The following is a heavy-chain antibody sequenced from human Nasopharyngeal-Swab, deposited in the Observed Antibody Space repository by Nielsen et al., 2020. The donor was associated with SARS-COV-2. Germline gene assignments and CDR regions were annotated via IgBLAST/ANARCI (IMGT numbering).Heavy chain of an antibody. CDR3: ARDGLDYDFWSAYFMDV. CDR1: GFTFSRSW. D-gene: IGHD3-3*01. J-gene: IGHJ6*02. V-gene: IGHV3-7*03. Sequence: GESLKISCTVSGFTFSRSWMTWVRQAPGKGLEWVANIKQDGSEEYYVDSVKGRFTISRDNAKNSLYLQMNSLRVEDTAMYYCARDGLDYDFWSAYFMDVWGQGTTVTVSS. CDR2: IKQDGSEE.